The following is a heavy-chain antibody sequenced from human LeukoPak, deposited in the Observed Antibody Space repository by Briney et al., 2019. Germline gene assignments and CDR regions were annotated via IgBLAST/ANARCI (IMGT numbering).Heavy chain of an antibody. CDR1: GFTFSSYA. Sequence: GGSLRLSCAASGFTFSSYAMHWVRQAPGKGLEYVSAISSNGGSTYYAHSVKGRFTISRDNSKNTLYLQMGSLRAEDMAVYYCARDSYSGSYGNAFDIWGQGTMVTVSS. V-gene: IGHV3-64*01. J-gene: IGHJ3*02. CDR3: ARDSYSGSYGNAFDI. D-gene: IGHD1-26*01. CDR2: ISSNGGST.